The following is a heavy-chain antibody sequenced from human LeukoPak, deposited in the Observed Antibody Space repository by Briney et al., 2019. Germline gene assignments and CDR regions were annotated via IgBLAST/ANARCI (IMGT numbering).Heavy chain of an antibody. CDR2: VYTSGST. V-gene: IGHV4-61*02. D-gene: IGHD6-13*01. J-gene: IGHJ4*02. CDR3: ARLHRDSSWYGIDY. CDR1: GGSISSASYY. Sequence: SQTLSLTCTVSGGSISSASYYWSWIRQPAGKGLEWIGRVYTSGSTNYNPSLKSRVTMSVDTSKNQFSLKLTSVTAADTAVYYCARLHRDSSWYGIDYWGQGTLVTVSS.